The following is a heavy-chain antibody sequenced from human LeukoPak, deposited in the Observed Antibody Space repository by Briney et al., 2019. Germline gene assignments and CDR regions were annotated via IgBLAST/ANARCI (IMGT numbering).Heavy chain of an antibody. CDR3: ARDLVYGDYYYYGMDV. V-gene: IGHV7-4-1*02. Sequence: ASVKVSCKASGYTFTNYTLNWVRQAPGQGLEWMGWIDTNTGNPTYAQGFIGRFVFSLDTSVTTAYLQISSLKAEDTAVYYCARDLVYGDYYYYGMDVWGQGTTVTVSS. CDR1: GYTFTNYT. D-gene: IGHD4-17*01. J-gene: IGHJ6*02. CDR2: IDTNTGNP.